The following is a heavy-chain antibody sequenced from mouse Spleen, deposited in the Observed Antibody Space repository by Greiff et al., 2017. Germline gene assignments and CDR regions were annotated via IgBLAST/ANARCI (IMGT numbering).Heavy chain of an antibody. Sequence: EVQLVESGGGLVKPGGSLKLSCAASGFAFSSYDMSWVRQTPEKRLEWVAYISSGGGSTYYPDTVKGRFTISRDNAKNTLYLQMSSLKSEDTAMYYCARHASGDYWGQGTTLTVSS. V-gene: IGHV5-12-1*01. CDR2: ISSGGGST. J-gene: IGHJ2*01. CDR1: GFAFSSYD. D-gene: IGHD6-1*01. CDR3: ARHASGDY.